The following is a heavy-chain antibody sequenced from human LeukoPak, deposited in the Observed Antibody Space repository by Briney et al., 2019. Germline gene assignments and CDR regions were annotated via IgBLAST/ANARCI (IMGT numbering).Heavy chain of an antibody. V-gene: IGHV3-33*03. D-gene: IGHD2-21*01. CDR2: AYGDGNDR. CDR3: ATGGDYYSSH. Sequence: GGSLRLSCAAYGFTFSSYGMHWVRQAPGKGLEWVAVAYGDGNDRYYADSVKGRFTISKDISMNTLYLQMSSLRADDTAVYYCATGGDYYSSHWGQGSLVTVSS. J-gene: IGHJ4*02. CDR1: GFTFSSYG.